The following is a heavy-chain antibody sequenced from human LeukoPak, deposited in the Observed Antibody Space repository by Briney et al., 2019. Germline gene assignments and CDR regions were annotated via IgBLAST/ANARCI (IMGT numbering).Heavy chain of an antibody. Sequence: GGSLRLSCAASGFTFNSDAMSWVRQAPGKGLEWVSAISGSGDSTYYADSVKGRFTISRDNSKNTLYLQMNSLRAEDTALYHCAKGAPLAGDWFDPWGQGTLVTVSS. CDR3: AKGAPLAGDWFDP. CDR2: ISGSGDST. D-gene: IGHD3-10*01. J-gene: IGHJ5*02. CDR1: GFTFNSDA. V-gene: IGHV3-23*01.